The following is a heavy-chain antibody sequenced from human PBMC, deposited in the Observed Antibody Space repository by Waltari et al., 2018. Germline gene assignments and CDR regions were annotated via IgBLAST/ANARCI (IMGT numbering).Heavy chain of an antibody. CDR1: GGSISSYY. Sequence: QVQLQESGPGLVKPSETLSLTCTVSGGSISSYYWSWIRQPPGKGLAWIGDIYYSGSTNYNPSLKSRVTISVDTSKNQFSLKLSSVTAADTAVYYCARLPYYDFWSGYYDYYYYGMDVWGQGTTVTVSS. CDR2: IYYSGST. D-gene: IGHD3-3*01. V-gene: IGHV4-59*01. CDR3: ARLPYYDFWSGYYDYYYYGMDV. J-gene: IGHJ6*02.